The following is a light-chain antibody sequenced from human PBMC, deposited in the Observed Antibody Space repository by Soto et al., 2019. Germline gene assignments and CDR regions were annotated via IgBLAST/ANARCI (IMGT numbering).Light chain of an antibody. J-gene: IGLJ2*01. V-gene: IGLV7-46*01. CDR3: LLSYSGARLV. CDR1: TGAVTSGHY. CDR2: DTS. Sequence: QAVVTQEPSLTVSPGGTVTLTCGSSTGAVTSGHYPYWFQQKPGQAPXTLIYDTSNKHSWTPARFXGSXLGGXXXLTLSGAQPEDEAEYYCLLSYSGARLVFGGGTKLTVL.